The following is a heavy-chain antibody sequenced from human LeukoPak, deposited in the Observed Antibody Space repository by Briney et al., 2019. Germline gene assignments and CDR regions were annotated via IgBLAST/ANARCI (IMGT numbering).Heavy chain of an antibody. Sequence: AGGSLRLSCAASGFTLSSYAMSWVRQAPGKGLEWVSAISGSGGSTYYADSVKGRFTISRDNSKNTLYLQMSSLRAEDTAVYYCAASAVAGTRFDYWGQGTLVTVSS. CDR2: ISGSGGST. CDR1: GFTLSSYA. V-gene: IGHV3-23*01. D-gene: IGHD6-19*01. CDR3: AASAVAGTRFDY. J-gene: IGHJ4*02.